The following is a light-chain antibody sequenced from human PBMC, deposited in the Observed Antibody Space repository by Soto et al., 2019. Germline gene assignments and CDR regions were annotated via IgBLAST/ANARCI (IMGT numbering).Light chain of an antibody. J-gene: IGKJ4*01. CDR2: SAS. CDR1: QGINKW. Sequence: DIQMTQSPSSVSASVGDSVSITCRASQGINKWLAWYQQKPGTAPKLLIYSASSLQSGVPSRFSGSGSGTDFTLTISSLQPEDFAAYYCQQANTFALTFGGGTKVDIK. CDR3: QQANTFALT. V-gene: IGKV1-12*01.